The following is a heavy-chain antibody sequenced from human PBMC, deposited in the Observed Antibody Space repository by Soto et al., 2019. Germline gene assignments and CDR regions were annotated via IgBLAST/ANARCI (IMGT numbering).Heavy chain of an antibody. J-gene: IGHJ4*02. CDR2: ISYDGSNK. CDR1: GFTFSSYA. V-gene: IGHV3-30-3*01. D-gene: IGHD3-22*01. Sequence: SLRLSCAASGFTFSSYAMHWVRQAPGKGLEWVAVISYDGSNKYYADSVKGRFTISRDNSKNTLYLQMNSLRAEDTAVYYCAREGDAQITMIVYWGQGTLVTVSS. CDR3: AREGDAQITMIVY.